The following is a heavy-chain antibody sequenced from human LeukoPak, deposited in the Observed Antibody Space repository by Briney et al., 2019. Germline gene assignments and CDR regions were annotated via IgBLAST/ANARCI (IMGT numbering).Heavy chain of an antibody. V-gene: IGHV1-8*01. J-gene: IGHJ4*02. CDR3: ARGGYCTNGVCYRKFDY. CDR1: GYTFTSYD. D-gene: IGHD2-8*01. CDR2: MNPNSGNT. Sequence: ASVKVSCKASGYTFTSYDINWVRQATGQGLEWMGWMNPNSGNTGYAQKFQGRVTMTRNTSISTAYMELSSLRSEDTAVYYCARGGYCTNGVCYRKFDYWGQGTPVTVSS.